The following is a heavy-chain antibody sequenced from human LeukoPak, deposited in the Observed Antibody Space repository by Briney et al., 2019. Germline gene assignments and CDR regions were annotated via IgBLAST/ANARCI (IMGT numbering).Heavy chain of an antibody. CDR3: ARDDSSGCDAFDI. Sequence: GASVKVSCKASGYTFTSYCISWVRQAPGPGLEWMGWISAYNGNTNYAQKLQGRVTMTTDTSTNTAYMELRSLRSDDTAVYYCARDDSSGCDAFDIWGQGTMVTVPS. CDR1: GYTFTSYC. D-gene: IGHD3-22*01. V-gene: IGHV1-18*01. CDR2: ISAYNGNT. J-gene: IGHJ3*02.